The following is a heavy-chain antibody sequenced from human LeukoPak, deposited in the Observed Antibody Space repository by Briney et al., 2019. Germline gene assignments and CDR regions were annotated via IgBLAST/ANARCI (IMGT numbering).Heavy chain of an antibody. CDR2: IIPILGIA. V-gene: IGHV1-69*02. J-gene: IGHJ5*02. D-gene: IGHD3-10*01. CDR3: ARVSVDYYGSGSSSGWFDP. CDR1: GGTFNNYS. Sequence: SVKVSCKASGGTFNNYSISWVRQAPGQGLEWMGRIIPILGIANYAQKFQGRVTITADKSTSTAYMELSSLRSEDTAVYYCARVSVDYYGSGSSSGWFDPWGQGTLVTVSS.